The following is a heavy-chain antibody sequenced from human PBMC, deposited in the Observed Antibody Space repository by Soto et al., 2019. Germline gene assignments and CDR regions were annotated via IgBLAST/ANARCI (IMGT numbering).Heavy chain of an antibody. V-gene: IGHV4-34*01. CDR2: INHSGST. J-gene: IGHJ6*02. D-gene: IGHD2-2*01. Sequence: LETLSLTCAVYGGSFSGYYWSWIRQPPGKGLEWIGEINHSGSTNYNPSLKSRVTISVDTSKNQFSLKLSSVTAADTAVYYCARGSSLLPAALLKYGMDVWGQGTTVTVSS. CDR1: GGSFSGYY. CDR3: ARGSSLLPAALLKYGMDV.